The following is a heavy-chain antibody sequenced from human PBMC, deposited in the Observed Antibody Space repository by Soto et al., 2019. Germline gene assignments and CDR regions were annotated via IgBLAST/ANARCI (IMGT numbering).Heavy chain of an antibody. CDR3: AREPNFSNYDILIGPHPGGMDV. Sequence: SVKVSFKASGGTFSSYAISWVRQAPGQGLEWMGGIIPIFGTANYAQKFQGRVTITADESTSTAYMELSSLRSEDTAVYYCAREPNFSNYDILIGPHPGGMDVWGQGTTVTVSS. CDR2: IIPIFGTA. D-gene: IGHD3-9*01. J-gene: IGHJ6*02. V-gene: IGHV1-69*13. CDR1: GGTFSSYA.